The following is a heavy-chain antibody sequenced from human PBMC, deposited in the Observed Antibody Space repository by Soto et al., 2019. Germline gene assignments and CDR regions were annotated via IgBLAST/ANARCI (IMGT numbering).Heavy chain of an antibody. Sequence: AEALWLACTVYLGYVSSGSYDWRWIRQPRGKGLEWIGYIYYSGSTNYNPSLKSRVTISVDTSKNQFSLKLSSVTAADTAVYYCARVRYCSGGSCSSQGYGMDIWGQGTPVTGSS. D-gene: IGHD2-15*01. CDR3: ARVRYCSGGSCSSQGYGMDI. CDR2: IYYSGST. V-gene: IGHV4-61*01. J-gene: IGHJ6*01. CDR1: LGYVSSGSYD.